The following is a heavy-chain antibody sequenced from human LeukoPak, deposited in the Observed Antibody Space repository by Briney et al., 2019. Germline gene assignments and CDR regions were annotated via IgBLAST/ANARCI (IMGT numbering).Heavy chain of an antibody. CDR1: GGSISSYY. Sequence: PSETLSLTCTVSGGSISSYYWSWIRQPPGKGLEWMGYIYYSGSTNYNPSLKSRVTISVDTSKNQFSLKLSSVTAADTAVYYCASLYDFWSPFDYWGQGTLVTVSS. CDR3: ASLYDFWSPFDY. J-gene: IGHJ4*02. V-gene: IGHV4-59*08. D-gene: IGHD3-3*01. CDR2: IYYSGST.